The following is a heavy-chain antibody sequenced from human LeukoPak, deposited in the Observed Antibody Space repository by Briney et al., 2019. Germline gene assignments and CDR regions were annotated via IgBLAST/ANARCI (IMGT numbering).Heavy chain of an antibody. CDR3: ARDMGQDAFDI. Sequence: GGSLRLSCAASGFTFTIYTMHWVRQAPGKGLEWVAVISFDGSYKYYADSVKGRFTISRDNSKNTLYLQMNSLRVEDTAVYYCARDMGQDAFDIWGQGTMVTVSP. V-gene: IGHV3-30-3*01. D-gene: IGHD3-10*01. CDR2: ISFDGSYK. CDR1: GFTFTIYT. J-gene: IGHJ3*02.